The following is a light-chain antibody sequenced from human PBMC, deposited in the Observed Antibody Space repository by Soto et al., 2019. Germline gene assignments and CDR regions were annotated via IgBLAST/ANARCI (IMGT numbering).Light chain of an antibody. CDR1: QNINTW. Sequence: DVEMTQWPATLSASVGDSVTSSCRASQNINTWLAWYHQTPGMAPKLLISDAYTLESGVPSRFSGSGSGTDFTLTISGLQPEDLATHYCQSYNTARPTFGQGTRLENK. V-gene: IGKV1-5*01. J-gene: IGKJ5*01. CDR3: QSYNTARPT. CDR2: DAY.